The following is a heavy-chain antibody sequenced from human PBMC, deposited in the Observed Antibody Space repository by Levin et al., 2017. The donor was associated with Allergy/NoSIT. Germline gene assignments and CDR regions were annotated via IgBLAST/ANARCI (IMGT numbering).Heavy chain of an antibody. CDR2: ISYDGSNK. Sequence: GGSLRLSCAASGFTFSSYGMHWVRQAPGKGLEWVAVISYDGSNKYYADSVKGRFTISRDNSKNTLYLQMNSLRAEDTAVYYCAKVGVEYCSSTSCYLFDYWGQGTLVTVSS. J-gene: IGHJ4*02. CDR1: GFTFSSYG. D-gene: IGHD2-2*01. V-gene: IGHV3-30*18. CDR3: AKVGVEYCSSTSCYLFDY.